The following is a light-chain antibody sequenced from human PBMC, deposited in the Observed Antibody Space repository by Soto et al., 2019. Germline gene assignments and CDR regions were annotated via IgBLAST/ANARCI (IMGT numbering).Light chain of an antibody. Sequence: ELVMTQSPATLSVSPGERATLSCRASHSINTNLAWYQQKPGQAPRLLIYGASTRATGVPLRFSGSGSGTEFTLTISSLQSEDSAVYYWQQFNNWPPWTFGQGTKVEIK. CDR2: GAS. CDR3: QQFNNWPPWT. J-gene: IGKJ1*01. V-gene: IGKV3-15*01. CDR1: HSINTN.